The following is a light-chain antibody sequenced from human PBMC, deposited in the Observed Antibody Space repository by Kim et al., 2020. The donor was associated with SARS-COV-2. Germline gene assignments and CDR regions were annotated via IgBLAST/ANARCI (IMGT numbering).Light chain of an antibody. CDR2: KAS. Sequence: IQMTQSPSTLSASVGDRVTITCRARQNINSRLAWYQQKPGKAPKLLIYKASSLESGVPSRFSGSGSGTQFTLTISSLQPDDFATYNCQQYESYAKTFGQGTKMDIK. V-gene: IGKV1-5*03. CDR3: QQYESYAKT. CDR1: QNINSR. J-gene: IGKJ1*01.